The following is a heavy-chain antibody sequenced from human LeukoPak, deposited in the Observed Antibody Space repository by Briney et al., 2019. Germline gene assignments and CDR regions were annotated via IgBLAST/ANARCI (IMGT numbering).Heavy chain of an antibody. CDR3: AREQGIAVAGVFDY. V-gene: IGHV3-11*01. Sequence: GGSLRLSCAASGFTFSDYYMSWIRQAPVRGLEWVSYISSSGSTIYYADSVKGRFTISRDNAKNSLYLQMNSLRAEDTAVYYCAREQGIAVAGVFDYWGQGTLVTVSS. D-gene: IGHD6-19*01. CDR2: ISSSGSTI. CDR1: GFTFSDYY. J-gene: IGHJ4*02.